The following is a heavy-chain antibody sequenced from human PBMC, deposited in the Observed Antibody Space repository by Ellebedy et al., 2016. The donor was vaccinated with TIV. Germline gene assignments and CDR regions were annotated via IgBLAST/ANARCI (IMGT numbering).Heavy chain of an antibody. D-gene: IGHD2-2*01. CDR1: GYPFTSYG. CDR3: ARGPQIVELPTAADHYFDS. CDR2: ISAYNGNT. V-gene: IGHV1-18*01. J-gene: IGHJ4*02. Sequence: AASVKVSCKASGYPFTSYGISWVRQAPGQGLEWMAWISAYNGNTRYAQKLQGRVTMTTDTSTSTAYMELRSLISDDTAVYYCARGPQIVELPTAADHYFDSWGQGTLVTVSS.